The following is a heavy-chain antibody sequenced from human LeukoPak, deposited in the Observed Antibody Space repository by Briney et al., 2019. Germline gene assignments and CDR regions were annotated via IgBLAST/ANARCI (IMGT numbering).Heavy chain of an antibody. Sequence: PGGSLRLSCAASGFTFSSYEMNWVRQAPGKGLEWVSYISSSGSTIYYADSVKGRFTISRDNSKNTLYLQMNSLRVEDTAVYYCAKDALVDTATYYYYMDVWGRGTTVTVSS. CDR2: ISSSGSTI. V-gene: IGHV3-48*03. CDR1: GFTFSSYE. CDR3: AKDALVDTATYYYYMDV. D-gene: IGHD5-18*01. J-gene: IGHJ6*03.